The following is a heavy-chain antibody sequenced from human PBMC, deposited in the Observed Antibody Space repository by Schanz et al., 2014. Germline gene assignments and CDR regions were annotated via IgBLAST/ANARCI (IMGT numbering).Heavy chain of an antibody. V-gene: IGHV3-23*01. CDR1: GFTFNSYA. CDR2: ISHSGGRK. J-gene: IGHJ6*02. Sequence: DVQLLESGGGLVQPGGSLRLSCAASGFTFNSYAMTWVRRAPGKGLEWVSSISHSGGRKYYADSVKGRFTISRDNSENTLYLQMNSLSADDTAVFYCAKGMGYCSGGTCYDYYYYGLDVWGQGTTVTVSS. D-gene: IGHD2-15*01. CDR3: AKGMGYCSGGTCYDYYYYGLDV.